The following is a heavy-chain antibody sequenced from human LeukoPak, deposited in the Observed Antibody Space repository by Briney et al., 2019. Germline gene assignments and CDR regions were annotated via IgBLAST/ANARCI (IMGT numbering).Heavy chain of an antibody. Sequence: PGGSLRLSCAASGFTFSSYGMNWVRQAPGKGLEWVSSISSSSSYIYYADSVKGRFTISRDNAKSSLYLQMNSLRAEDTAVYYCARDDSGGYLDYWGQGTLVTVSS. CDR2: ISSSSSYI. CDR3: ARDDSGGYLDY. CDR1: GFTFSSYG. V-gene: IGHV3-21*01. D-gene: IGHD3-22*01. J-gene: IGHJ4*02.